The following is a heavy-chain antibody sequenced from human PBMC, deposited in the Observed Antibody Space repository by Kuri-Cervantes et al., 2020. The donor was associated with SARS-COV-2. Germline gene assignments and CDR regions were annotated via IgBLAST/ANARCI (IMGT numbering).Heavy chain of an antibody. CDR1: GGSISSYY. CDR3: AREGYCRGGSCFDY. D-gene: IGHD2-15*01. CDR2: IYYSGST. V-gene: IGHV4-59*01. Sequence: GSLRLSCTVSGGSISSYYWSWIRQPPGKGLEWIGYIYYSGSTNYNPSLKSRVTISVDTSKNQFSLKLSSVTAADTAVYYCAREGYCRGGSCFDYWGQGTLVTVSS. J-gene: IGHJ4*02.